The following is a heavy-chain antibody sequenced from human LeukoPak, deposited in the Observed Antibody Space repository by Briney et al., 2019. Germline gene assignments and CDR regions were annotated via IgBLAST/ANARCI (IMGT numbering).Heavy chain of an antibody. J-gene: IGHJ4*02. CDR2: ISGSGGST. CDR1: GFTFSSYA. D-gene: IGHD3-22*01. Sequence: GGSLRLSCAASGFTFSSYAMSWVRQAPGKGLEWVSAISGSGGSTYYADSVKGRFTISRDNSKNTLYLQMNSLRAKDTAVYYCAKGQDSSGFEGVDYWGQGTLVTVSS. V-gene: IGHV3-23*01. CDR3: AKGQDSSGFEGVDY.